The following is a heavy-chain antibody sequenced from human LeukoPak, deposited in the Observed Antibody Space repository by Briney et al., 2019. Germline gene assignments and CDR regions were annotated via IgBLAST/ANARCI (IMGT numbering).Heavy chain of an antibody. V-gene: IGHV1-46*01. Sequence: ASVKVSCKASGYTFTSYYMHRVRQAPGQGLEWMGIINPSGGSTSYAQKFQGRVTMTRDTSTSTVYMELSSLRSEDTAVYYCARWLQFDAFDIWGQGTMVTVSS. CDR1: GYTFTSYY. J-gene: IGHJ3*02. CDR2: INPSGGST. D-gene: IGHD5-24*01. CDR3: ARWLQFDAFDI.